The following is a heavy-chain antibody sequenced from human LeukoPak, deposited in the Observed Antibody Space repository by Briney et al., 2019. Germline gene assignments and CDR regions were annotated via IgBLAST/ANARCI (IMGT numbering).Heavy chain of an antibody. CDR1: GFTFDDYA. J-gene: IGHJ6*02. CDR3: AKASFDWYTYYGMDV. Sequence: VRSLRLSCAASGFTFDDYAMHWVRQAPGKGLDWVSGISWNSGSIGYADSVKGRFTISRDNAKNSLYLQMNSLRAEATALYSCAKASFDWYTYYGMDVWGQGTTVTVSS. CDR2: ISWNSGSI. D-gene: IGHD3-9*01. V-gene: IGHV3-9*01.